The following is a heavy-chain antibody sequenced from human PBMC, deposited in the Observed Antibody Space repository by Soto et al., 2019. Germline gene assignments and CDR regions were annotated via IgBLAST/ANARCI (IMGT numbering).Heavy chain of an antibody. Sequence: QVQLQESGPGLMKPSETLSLTCTVSGASITSSSYWSWIRQPAGKGLEWIGRFSLSETTNYNPSLRSRVTMSADVSKNQFSLRLTSVTAADTALNYCARGMTPPGAPAWYYFDSWGQGTLVTVSS. V-gene: IGHV4-4*07. CDR2: FSLSETT. J-gene: IGHJ4*02. CDR3: ARGMTPPGAPAWYYFDS. CDR1: GASITSSSY. D-gene: IGHD2-8*02.